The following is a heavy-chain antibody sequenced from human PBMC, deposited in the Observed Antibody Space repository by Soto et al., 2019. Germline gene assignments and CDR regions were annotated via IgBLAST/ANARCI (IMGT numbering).Heavy chain of an antibody. D-gene: IGHD6-19*01. Sequence: GGSLRLSCAGSGFTFSDYYMTWSRQAPGKGLEWVSYINTLSSAIYYADSVKGRFTISRDNAKNSLYLQMNSLRAEDTAVYYCARRLQWQLRPLDSWGRGTLVTVYS. J-gene: IGHJ4*02. V-gene: IGHV3-11*01. CDR1: GFTFSDYY. CDR2: INTLSSAI. CDR3: ARRLQWQLRPLDS.